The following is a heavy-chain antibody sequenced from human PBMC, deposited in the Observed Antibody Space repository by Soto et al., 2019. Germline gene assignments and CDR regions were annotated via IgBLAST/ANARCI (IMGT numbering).Heavy chain of an antibody. CDR2: SFHLGGA. CDR3: ARSFDY. J-gene: IGHJ4*02. Sequence: QVQLQESGPGLVKPSGTLSLICDVSGGSIHSSYWWSWVRQPPGRRLEWIGESFHLGGATYNPSFESRVTISVDKAKNQFYLKLTSVTAADSAIYFCARSFDYWGPGILVTVSS. V-gene: IGHV4-4*02. CDR1: GGSIHSSYW.